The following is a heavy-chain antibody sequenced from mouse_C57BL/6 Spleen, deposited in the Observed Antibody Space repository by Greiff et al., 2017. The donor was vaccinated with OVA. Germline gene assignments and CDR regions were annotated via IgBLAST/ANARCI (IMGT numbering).Heavy chain of an antibody. D-gene: IGHD1-1*01. J-gene: IGHJ2*01. CDR1: GYTFTSYW. Sequence: VQLQQSGAELVKPGASVKLSCKASGYTFTSYWMHWVKQRPGRGLEWIGRIDPNSGGTKYNEKFKSKATLTVDKPSSTAYMQLSSLTSEDSAVYYCARSLITTVVAPLDYWGQGTTLTVSS. CDR3: ARSLITTVVAPLDY. CDR2: IDPNSGGT. V-gene: IGHV1-72*01.